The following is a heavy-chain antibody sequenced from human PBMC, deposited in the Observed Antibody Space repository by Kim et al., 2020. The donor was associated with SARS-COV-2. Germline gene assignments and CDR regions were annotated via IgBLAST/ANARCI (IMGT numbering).Heavy chain of an antibody. CDR3: AKEGDYYDSSGYYHRGYFDY. Sequence: GGSLRLSCAASGFTFSSYAMSWVRQAPGKGLEWVSAISGSGGSTYYADSVKGRFTISRDNSKNTLYLQMNSLRAEDTAVYYCAKEGDYYDSSGYYHRGYFDYWGQGTLVTVSS. D-gene: IGHD3-22*01. V-gene: IGHV3-23*01. J-gene: IGHJ4*02. CDR1: GFTFSSYA. CDR2: ISGSGGST.